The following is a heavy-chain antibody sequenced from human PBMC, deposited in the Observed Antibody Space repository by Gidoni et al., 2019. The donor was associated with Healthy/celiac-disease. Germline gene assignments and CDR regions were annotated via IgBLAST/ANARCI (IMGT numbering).Heavy chain of an antibody. CDR3: ARGPGRWLRLQEGHYFDY. J-gene: IGHJ4*02. D-gene: IGHD5-12*01. CDR1: GGSFSGYY. Sequence: QVQLQQWGAGLLKPSETLSLTCAVYGGSFSGYYWSWIRQPPGKGLEWIGEINHSGSTKYNPSLKSRVTISVDTTKNQFSLKRSSVTAADTAVYYCARGPGRWLRLQEGHYFDYWGQGTLVTVSS. V-gene: IGHV4-34*01. CDR2: INHSGST.